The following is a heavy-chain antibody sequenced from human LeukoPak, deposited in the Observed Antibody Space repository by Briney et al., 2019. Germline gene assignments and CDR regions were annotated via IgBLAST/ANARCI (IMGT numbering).Heavy chain of an antibody. CDR1: GYTFTGYY. V-gene: IGHV1-46*01. CDR3: ARDPEVRGVINYFDY. CDR2: INPSGGST. Sequence: ASVKVSCKASGYTFTGYYIHWVRQAPGQGLEWMGIINPSGGSTNYAQKFQGRVTTTRDTSTSTVYMELSSLRSEDTAVYYCARDPEVRGVINYFDYWGQGTLVTVSS. J-gene: IGHJ4*02. D-gene: IGHD3-10*01.